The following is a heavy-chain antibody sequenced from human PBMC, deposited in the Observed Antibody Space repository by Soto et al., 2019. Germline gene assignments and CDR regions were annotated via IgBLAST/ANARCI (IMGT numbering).Heavy chain of an antibody. D-gene: IGHD4-17*01. Sequence: VGSLRLSCAASGFTFSSYGMHWVRQAPGKGLEWVAVIWYDGSNKYYADSVKGRFTISRDNSKNTLYLQMNSLRAEDTAVYYCARGHDYGDYGDAFDIWGQGTMVTVS. V-gene: IGHV3-33*01. CDR1: GFTFSSYG. CDR3: ARGHDYGDYGDAFDI. J-gene: IGHJ3*02. CDR2: IWYDGSNK.